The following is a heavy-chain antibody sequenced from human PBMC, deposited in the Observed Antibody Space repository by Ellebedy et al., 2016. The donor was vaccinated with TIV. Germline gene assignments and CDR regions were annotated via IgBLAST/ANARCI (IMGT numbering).Heavy chain of an antibody. Sequence: ASVKVSXKASGYTFTSYDINWVRQATGQGLEWMGWMNPNSGNTGYAQKFQGRVTMTRNTSISTAYMELSSLRSEDTAVYYCARSKGGRSARDFWSGYYGYYFDYWGQGTLVTVSS. CDR2: MNPNSGNT. CDR1: GYTFTSYD. V-gene: IGHV1-8*01. D-gene: IGHD3-3*01. J-gene: IGHJ4*02. CDR3: ARSKGGRSARDFWSGYYGYYFDY.